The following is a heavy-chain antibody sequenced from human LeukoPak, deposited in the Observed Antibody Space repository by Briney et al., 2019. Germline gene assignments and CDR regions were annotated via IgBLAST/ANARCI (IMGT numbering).Heavy chain of an antibody. D-gene: IGHD4-11*01. CDR1: GGSISSYY. CDR3: ARMTTEDYYMDV. J-gene: IGHJ6*03. V-gene: IGHV4-59*12. Sequence: SETLSLTCTVSGGSISSYYWSWIRQPPGKGLEWIGYIYYSGSTNYNPSLKSRVTMSVDTSKNQFSLKLSSVTAADTAVYYCARMTTEDYYMDVWGKGTTVTVSS. CDR2: IYYSGST.